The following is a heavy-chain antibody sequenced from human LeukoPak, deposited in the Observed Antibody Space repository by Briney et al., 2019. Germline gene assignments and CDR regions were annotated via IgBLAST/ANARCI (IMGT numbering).Heavy chain of an antibody. CDR3: ARLGGDNYYDSSGYYGN. Sequence: SETLSLTCTVSGGSISNHYWSWIRQPPGKGLEWIGNIYYSGNTNYKSSLQSRVTISVDTSKNRFSLQLISVTAADTAVYYCARLGGDNYYDSSGYYGNWGQGILVTVSS. CDR2: IYYSGNT. CDR1: GGSISNHY. J-gene: IGHJ4*02. V-gene: IGHV4-59*08. D-gene: IGHD3-22*01.